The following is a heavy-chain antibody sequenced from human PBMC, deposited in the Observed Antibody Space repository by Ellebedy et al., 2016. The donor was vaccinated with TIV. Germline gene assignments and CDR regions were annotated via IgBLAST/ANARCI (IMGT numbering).Heavy chain of an antibody. CDR3: ARIRYSGYYLYMDV. D-gene: IGHD5-12*01. V-gene: IGHV4-34*01. CDR2: INHSGST. CDR1: GGSFSGYY. J-gene: IGHJ6*03. Sequence: SETLSLXXAVYGGSFSGYYWSWIRQPPGKGLEWIGEINHSGSTNYNPSLKSRVTISVDTSKNQFSLKLSSVTAADTAVYYCARIRYSGYYLYMDVWGKGTTVTVSS.